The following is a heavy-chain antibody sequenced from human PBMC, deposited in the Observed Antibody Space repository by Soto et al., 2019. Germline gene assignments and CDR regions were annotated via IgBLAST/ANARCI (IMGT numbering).Heavy chain of an antibody. V-gene: IGHV3-23*01. D-gene: IGHD6-6*01. J-gene: IGHJ4*02. Sequence: PGGSLRLSCAASGFTFSNYDMNSVRQAPGKGLEWVSAISGRGSSTYYADSVKGRFTTSRDDSKNTAYLQMNSLRAEDTAVYYCAKGSIVAGAIRYDLDYWGQGTLVTVSS. CDR1: GFTFSNYD. CDR3: AKGSIVAGAIRYDLDY. CDR2: ISGRGSST.